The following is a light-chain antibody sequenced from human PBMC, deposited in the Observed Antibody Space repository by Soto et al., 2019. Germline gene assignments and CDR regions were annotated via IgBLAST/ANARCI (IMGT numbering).Light chain of an antibody. CDR3: QQYNRYPWT. CDR1: QSISSW. V-gene: IGKV1-5*03. J-gene: IGKJ1*01. CDR2: KAS. Sequence: DIQMTQSPSTLSASVGDRVTITCRASQSISSWVAWYQQKPGKAPKLLIYKASSLESGVPSRFSGSGSGTEFTLTSSSLQPDDFATYYCQQYNRYPWTVGQGTKVELK.